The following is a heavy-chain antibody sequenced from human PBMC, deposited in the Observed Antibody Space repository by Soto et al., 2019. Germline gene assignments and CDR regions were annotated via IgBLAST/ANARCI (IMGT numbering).Heavy chain of an antibody. Sequence: VGSLRLSCAASGFTFSSYAMSWVRQAPGKGLEWVSAISGSGGSTYYADSVKGRFTISRDNSKNTLYLQMNSLRAEDTAVYYCAKDLVLRYYDSSGYHDYWGQGTLVTVSS. CDR3: AKDLVLRYYDSSGYHDY. D-gene: IGHD3-22*01. CDR1: GFTFSSYA. V-gene: IGHV3-23*01. J-gene: IGHJ4*02. CDR2: ISGSGGST.